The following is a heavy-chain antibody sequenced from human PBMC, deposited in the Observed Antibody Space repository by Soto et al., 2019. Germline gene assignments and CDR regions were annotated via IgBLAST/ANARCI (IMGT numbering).Heavy chain of an antibody. CDR3: ARAMVRGVRRFDY. CDR1: GGSFSGYY. V-gene: IGHV4-34*01. D-gene: IGHD3-10*01. Sequence: QVQLQQWGAGLLKPSETLSLTCAVYGGSFSGYYWSWIRQPPGKGLEWIGEINHSGSTNYNPSLKCRVTRSADTSKNQFSLKLSSVTAADTAEYYCARAMVRGVRRFDYWGQGTLVTVSS. J-gene: IGHJ4*02. CDR2: INHSGST.